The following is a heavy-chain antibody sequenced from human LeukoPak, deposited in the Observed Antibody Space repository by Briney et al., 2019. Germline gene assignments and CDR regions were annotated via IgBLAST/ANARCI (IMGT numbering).Heavy chain of an antibody. CDR1: GYTFTGYY. CDR2: INPNSGGT. Sequence: ASVKVSCKASGYTFTGYYMHWVRQAPGQGLEWMGWINPNSGGTNYAQKLQDRVTVTRDTSISTAYMELSRLRSDDTAVYYCARVHSSSLFDYWGQGTLVTVSS. J-gene: IGHJ4*02. D-gene: IGHD6-13*01. CDR3: ARVHSSSLFDY. V-gene: IGHV1-2*02.